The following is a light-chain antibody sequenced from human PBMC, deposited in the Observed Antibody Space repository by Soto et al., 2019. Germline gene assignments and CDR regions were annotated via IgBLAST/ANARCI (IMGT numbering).Light chain of an antibody. CDR3: QQYGRSGT. CDR2: GAS. V-gene: IGKV3-20*01. CDR1: QSVSNNY. Sequence: EIVLTQSPGTLSVSPGERATVSCRASQSVSNNYLAWYQQKPGQAPRLLIYGASNRATGIPDRFSGSGSGTDFTLTISRLEPEDFAVYYCQQYGRSGTFGQGTKVDIK. J-gene: IGKJ1*01.